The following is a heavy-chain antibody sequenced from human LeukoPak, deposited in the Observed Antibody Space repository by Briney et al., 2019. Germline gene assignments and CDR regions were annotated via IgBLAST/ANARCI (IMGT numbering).Heavy chain of an antibody. CDR2: ISSSSSYI. CDR3: AREGGYGDTTAAFDI. V-gene: IGHV3-21*01. D-gene: IGHD4-17*01. J-gene: IGHJ3*02. Sequence: GGSLRLSCAASGFTFSSYSMNWVRQAPGKGLEWVSSISSSSSYIYYADSVKGRFTISRDNAKNSLYLQMNSLRAEVSAVYYSAREGGYGDTTAAFDICGQGRMVTVSS. CDR1: GFTFSSYS.